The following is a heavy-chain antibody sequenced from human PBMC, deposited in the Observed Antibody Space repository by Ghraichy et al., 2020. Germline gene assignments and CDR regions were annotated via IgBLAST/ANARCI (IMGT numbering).Heavy chain of an antibody. CDR1: GDRVSSNSAA. D-gene: IGHD6-19*01. J-gene: IGHJ5*02. Sequence: SQTLSLTCAISGDRVSSNSAAWNWIRQSPSRGLEWLGRTYYRSKWYNDYAVSVKSRITINPDTSKNQFSLQLNSVTPEDTAVYYCAREEYSSGWSLNWFDPWGQGTLVTVSS. V-gene: IGHV6-1*01. CDR3: AREEYSSGWSLNWFDP. CDR2: TYYRSKWYN.